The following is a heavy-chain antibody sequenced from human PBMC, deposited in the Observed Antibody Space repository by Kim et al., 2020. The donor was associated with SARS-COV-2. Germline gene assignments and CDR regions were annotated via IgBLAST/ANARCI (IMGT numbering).Heavy chain of an antibody. Sequence: GNGDPKYSQKFQGRVTLTRDTSASAAYMELSSLGSEDTAVYYCARSRSLDYWGQGTLVTVSS. V-gene: IGHV1-3*01. D-gene: IGHD1-26*01. J-gene: IGHJ4*02. CDR3: ARSRSLDY. CDR2: GNGDP.